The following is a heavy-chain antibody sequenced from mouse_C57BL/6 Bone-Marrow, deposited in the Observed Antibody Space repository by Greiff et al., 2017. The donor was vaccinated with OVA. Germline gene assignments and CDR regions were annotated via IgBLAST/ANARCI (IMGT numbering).Heavy chain of an antibody. Sequence: FQLQQPGAELVKPGASVKVSCKASGYTFTNYWMHWVKQRPGQGLEWIGRIHPSDSDTNYNQKFKGKATLTVDKSSSTAYMQLSSLTSEDSAVYYCAIGGSSSFYYAMYYWGQGTSVTVSS. CDR1: GYTFTNYW. D-gene: IGHD1-1*01. J-gene: IGHJ4*01. V-gene: IGHV1-74*01. CDR3: AIGGSSSFYYAMYY. CDR2: IHPSDSDT.